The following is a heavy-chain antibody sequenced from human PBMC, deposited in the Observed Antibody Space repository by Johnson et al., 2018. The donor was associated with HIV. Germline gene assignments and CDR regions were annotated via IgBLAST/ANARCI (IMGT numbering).Heavy chain of an antibody. CDR1: GFTFSNYD. J-gene: IGHJ3*01. CDR2: ISWNSGSI. D-gene: IGHD6-25*01. Sequence: VQLVESGGGLVQPGGSLRLSCAASGFTFSNYDIQWVRQGTGKGLEWVSSISWNSGSIGYADSVKGRFTISRDNAKNSLYLQMNSLRVEDTAMYYCARAMAAAGVRTFDLWGQGAMVTVSS. V-gene: IGHV3-9*01. CDR3: ARAMAAAGVRTFDL.